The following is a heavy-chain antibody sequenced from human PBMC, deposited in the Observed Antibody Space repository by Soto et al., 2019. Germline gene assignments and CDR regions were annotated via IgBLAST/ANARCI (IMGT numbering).Heavy chain of an antibody. CDR1: GYTFTTYD. V-gene: IGHV1-46*01. CDR3: AKVLSELVPRYFDT. CDR2: ITPGGGIT. J-gene: IGHJ4*02. D-gene: IGHD6-13*01. Sequence: QVQLVQSGAEVKKPGASVRVSCKASGYTFTTYDIHWVRQAPGLGLEWMGIITPGGGITSYAQKFKGRITMQRDTSTSTVYMELSSLRSEETAMYYCAKVLSELVPRYFDTWGQGTLVTVSS.